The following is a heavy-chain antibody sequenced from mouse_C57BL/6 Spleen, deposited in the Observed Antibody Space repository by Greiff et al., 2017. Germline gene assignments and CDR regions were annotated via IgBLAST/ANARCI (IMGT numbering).Heavy chain of an antibody. CDR2: ISSGGSYT. J-gene: IGHJ3*01. V-gene: IGHV5-6*02. CDR1: GFTFSSYG. D-gene: IGHD2-5*01. Sequence: EVMLVESGGDLVKPGGSLKLSCAASGFTFSSYGLSWVRQTPDKRLEWVATISSGGSYTYYPDSVKGRFTISRDNAKNTLYLQMSSLKSEDTAMYYCARHDYSNSPFAYWGQGTLVTVSA. CDR3: ARHDYSNSPFAY.